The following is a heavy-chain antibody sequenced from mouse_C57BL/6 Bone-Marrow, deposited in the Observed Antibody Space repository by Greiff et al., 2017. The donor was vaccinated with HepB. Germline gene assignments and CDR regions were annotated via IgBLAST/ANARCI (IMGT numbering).Heavy chain of an antibody. V-gene: IGHV1-15*01. D-gene: IGHD2-5*01. J-gene: IGHJ3*01. CDR2: IDPETGGT. Sequence: VQLQQSGAELVRPGASVTLSCKASGYTFTDYEMHWVKQTPVHGLEWIGAIDPETGGTAYNQKFKGKAILTADKSSSTAYMELRSLTSEDSAVYYCTNSTYYSNSAWFAYWGQGTLVTVSA. CDR1: GYTFTDYE. CDR3: TNSTYYSNSAWFAY.